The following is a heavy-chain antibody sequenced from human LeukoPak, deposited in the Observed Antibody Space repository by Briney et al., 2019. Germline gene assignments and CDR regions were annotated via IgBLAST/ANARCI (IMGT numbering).Heavy chain of an antibody. D-gene: IGHD5-24*01. J-gene: IGHJ4*02. CDR1: GGSISTYY. CDR2: IHYSGST. CDR3: AIGTWLQLPRL. V-gene: IGHV4-59*01. Sequence: SETLSLTCTVSGGSISTYYWSWIRQPPGKGLEWIGYIHYSGSTDYNPSLKSRVTISVDTSKNQFSLKLSSVTAADTAVYYCAIGTWLQLPRLWGQGTLVTVSS.